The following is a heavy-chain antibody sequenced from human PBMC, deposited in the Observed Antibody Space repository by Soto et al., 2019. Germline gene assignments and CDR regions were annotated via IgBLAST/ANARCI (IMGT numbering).Heavy chain of an antibody. CDR2: INQDGSEK. J-gene: IGHJ4*02. D-gene: IGHD2-2*01. V-gene: IGHV3-7*01. CDR1: GFTFSTYW. Sequence: EVQLVESEGGLVQPGGSLRLSCAASGFTFSTYWMSWVRQAPGKGLEWVANINQDGSEKYYVDSVKGRFTISRDNAKNSLYLQMTSLRADDTAVYYCARARGWNIVIIPAASDHWGQGTLVTVSS. CDR3: ARARGWNIVIIPAASDH.